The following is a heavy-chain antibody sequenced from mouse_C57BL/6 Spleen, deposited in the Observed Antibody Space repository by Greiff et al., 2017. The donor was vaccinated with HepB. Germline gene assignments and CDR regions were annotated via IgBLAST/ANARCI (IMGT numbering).Heavy chain of an antibody. V-gene: IGHV1-52*01. Sequence: QVQLHQSGAELVRPGSSVKLSCKASGYTFTSYWMHWVKQRPIQGLEWIVNIDPSDSETHYNQKFKDKATLTVDKSSSTAYMQLSSLTSEDSAVYYCARLDDYGSPWFAYWGQGTLVTVSA. CDR2: IDPSDSET. CDR3: ARLDDYGSPWFAY. J-gene: IGHJ3*01. D-gene: IGHD1-1*01. CDR1: GYTFTSYW.